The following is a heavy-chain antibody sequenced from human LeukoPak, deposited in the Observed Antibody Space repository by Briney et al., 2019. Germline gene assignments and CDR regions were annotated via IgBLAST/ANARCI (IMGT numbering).Heavy chain of an antibody. CDR3: ARGWLQRYYFDY. CDR1: GGTFSSYA. CDR2: IIPILGIA. J-gene: IGHJ4*02. V-gene: IGHV1-69*04. Sequence: SVKVSCKASGGTFSSYAISWVRQAPGQGLEWMGRIIPILGIANYAQKFQGRVTITADKSTSTAYMELSRLRSDDTAVYYCARGWLQRYYFDYWGQGTLVTVSS. D-gene: IGHD5-24*01.